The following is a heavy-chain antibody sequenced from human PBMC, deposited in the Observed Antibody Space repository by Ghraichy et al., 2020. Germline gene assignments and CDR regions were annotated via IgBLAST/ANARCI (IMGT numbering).Heavy chain of an antibody. D-gene: IGHD6-6*01. CDR3: ARVRSSSSLDY. J-gene: IGHJ4*02. V-gene: IGHV4-59*01. CDR2: IYYSGTT. CDR1: GASIGASY. Sequence: SQTLSLTCSVSGASIGASYWSWIRQPPGKGLEWIGYIYYSGTTNYNPSLKSRVTISLDTSQNQFSLKLSSVTAADSAIYYCARVRSSSSLDYWGQGTLITVSS.